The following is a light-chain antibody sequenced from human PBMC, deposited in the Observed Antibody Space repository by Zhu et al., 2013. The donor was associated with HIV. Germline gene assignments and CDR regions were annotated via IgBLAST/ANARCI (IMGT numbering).Light chain of an antibody. Sequence: EIVLTQSPGTLSLSPGERATLSCRASQSVSNSYLAWYQQKPGQAPRLLIYGVSSRATGIPDRFSGSGSGTDFTLTISRLEPEDFAVYYCQQYNNWPRTFGQGPKVEIK. CDR2: GVS. J-gene: IGKJ1*01. CDR1: QSVSNSY. CDR3: QQYNNWPRT. V-gene: IGKV3-20*01.